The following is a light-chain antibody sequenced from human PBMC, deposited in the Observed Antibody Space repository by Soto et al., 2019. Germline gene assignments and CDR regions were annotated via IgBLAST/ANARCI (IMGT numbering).Light chain of an antibody. Sequence: QSVLTQPPSVSGAPGQRVTISCTGSSSNIGAGYDVHWYQQLPGTAPKLLIYGNSNRPSGVPDRSSGSKSGTSASLAITGLQAEDEADYYYQSYDSSLSVVFGGGTKVTVL. V-gene: IGLV1-40*01. J-gene: IGLJ2*01. CDR2: GNS. CDR1: SSNIGAGYD. CDR3: QSYDSSLSVV.